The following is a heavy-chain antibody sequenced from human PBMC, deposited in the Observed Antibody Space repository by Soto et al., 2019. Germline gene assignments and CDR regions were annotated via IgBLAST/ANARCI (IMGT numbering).Heavy chain of an antibody. J-gene: IGHJ4*02. D-gene: IGHD1-26*01. V-gene: IGHV3-53*01. CDR3: AALVGAYYFDY. Sequence: GGSLRLSCAASGFTVSSNYMSWVRQAPGKGLEWVSLMYSSGNKLYADSVKGRFTISRDKSKNTLFLQMNSLRADDKAVYYCAALVGAYYFDYWGQGTLVTVSS. CDR2: MYSSGNK. CDR1: GFTVSSNY.